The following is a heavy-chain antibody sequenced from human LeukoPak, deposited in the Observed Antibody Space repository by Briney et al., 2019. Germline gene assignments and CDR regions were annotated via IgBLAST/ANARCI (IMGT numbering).Heavy chain of an antibody. CDR1: GFTFTSYA. CDR3: ARGFTYGFLK. V-gene: IGHV3-23*01. CDR2: ISVSGGST. Sequence: PGGSLRLSCAASGFTFTSYAMTWVRQAPGKGLEWVSSISVSGGSTYYADSVKGRFTISRDNSKNTLYLQMNSLRAEDTAVYYCARGFTYGFLKWGQGTPVTVSS. D-gene: IGHD5-18*01. J-gene: IGHJ4*02.